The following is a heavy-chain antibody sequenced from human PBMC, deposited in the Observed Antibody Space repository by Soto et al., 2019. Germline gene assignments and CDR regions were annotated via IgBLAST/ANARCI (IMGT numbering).Heavy chain of an antibody. CDR3: ARQGDSTSPFWY. J-gene: IGHJ4*02. CDR2: IYPGDSQI. D-gene: IGHD6-6*01. CDR1: GYDFTTCW. V-gene: IGHV5-51*01. Sequence: PSESLKISCTSSGYDFTTCWIGWVRQMPGRGLEWMGIIYPGDSQIRYSPSFQGQVSIPVDKSISTAYLQWSSLKASDTAIYYCARQGDSTSPFWYWGQGTLVTVSS.